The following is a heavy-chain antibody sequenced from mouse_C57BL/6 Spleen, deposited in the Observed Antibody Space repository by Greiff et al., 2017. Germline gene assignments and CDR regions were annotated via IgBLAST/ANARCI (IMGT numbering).Heavy chain of an antibody. J-gene: IGHJ1*03. Sequence: EVMLVESGGGLVQPGGSMKLSCVASGFTFSNYWMNWVRQSPEKGLEWVAQIRLKSDNYATHYAESVKGRFTISRDDSKSSVYLQMNNLRAEDTGIYYCTGPFYYGNYWYFDVWGTGTTVTVSS. CDR2: IRLKSDNYAT. CDR3: TGPFYYGNYWYFDV. V-gene: IGHV6-3*01. CDR1: GFTFSNYW. D-gene: IGHD2-1*01.